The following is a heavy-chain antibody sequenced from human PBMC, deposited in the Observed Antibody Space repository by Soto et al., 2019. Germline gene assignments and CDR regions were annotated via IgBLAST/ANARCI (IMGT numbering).Heavy chain of an antibody. CDR2: IYSSGST. Sequence: SETLSHTCTVSGGAISSYYWSWIRQPAGKGLEWIGRIYSSGSTDYNYSLKSRITMSVDKSKNQFSLRLRSVSAADSAVYYCARIDSSGYGFDFWGQGTLVTVS. D-gene: IGHD3-22*01. CDR1: GGAISSYY. J-gene: IGHJ4*02. V-gene: IGHV4-4*07. CDR3: ARIDSSGYGFDF.